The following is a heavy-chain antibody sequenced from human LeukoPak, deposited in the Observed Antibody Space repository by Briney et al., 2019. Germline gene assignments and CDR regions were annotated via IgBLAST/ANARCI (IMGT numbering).Heavy chain of an antibody. Sequence: GASVKVSCKASGYTFTGYYMHWVRQAPGQGLEWMGWINPNSGGTNYAQKFQGRVTMTRDTSISTAYMELSRLRSDDTAVYYCARVRRDGYNSAFDIWGQGTMVAVSS. CDR3: ARVRRDGYNSAFDI. V-gene: IGHV1-2*02. CDR1: GYTFTGYY. CDR2: INPNSGGT. J-gene: IGHJ3*02. D-gene: IGHD5-24*01.